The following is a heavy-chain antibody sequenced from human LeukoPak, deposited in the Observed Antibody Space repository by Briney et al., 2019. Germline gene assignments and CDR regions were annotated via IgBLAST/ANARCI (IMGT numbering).Heavy chain of an antibody. CDR1: GFIFTNAW. D-gene: IGHD3-10*01. V-gene: IGHV3-15*01. CDR2: IKSKTDGGTT. J-gene: IGHJ6*02. CDR3: ARVTFGSRWVRGVIGYGMDV. Sequence: PGGSLRLSCAASGFIFTNAWMSWVRQAPGKGLEWVGRIKSKTDGGTTDYAAAVKGRFTISRDDSKNTLYLQMNSLRAEDTAVYYCARVTFGSRWVRGVIGYGMDVWGQGTTVTVSS.